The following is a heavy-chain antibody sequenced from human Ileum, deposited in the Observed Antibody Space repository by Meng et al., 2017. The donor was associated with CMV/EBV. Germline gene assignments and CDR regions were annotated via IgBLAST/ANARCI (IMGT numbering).Heavy chain of an antibody. J-gene: IGHJ4*02. Sequence: GESLKISCMASGFTFSAFSMNWVRPAPGKGLEWVGRIKNKANSYTTEYAPSVKGRFTISGDESENSVYLQMNSLKTGDSAVYYCARVPTFWTGYSYFDYWGQGTLVTVSS. CDR2: IKNKANSYTT. CDR3: ARVPTFWTGYSYFDY. D-gene: IGHD3/OR15-3a*01. CDR1: GFTFSAFS. V-gene: IGHV3-72*01.